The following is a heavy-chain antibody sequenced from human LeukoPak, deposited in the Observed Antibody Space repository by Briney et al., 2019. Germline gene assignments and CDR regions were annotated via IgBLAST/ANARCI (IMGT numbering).Heavy chain of an antibody. CDR1: GFIVVRNY. CDR3: ARGPTDYDSSGYWDY. J-gene: IGHJ4*02. V-gene: IGHV3-53*01. Sequence: PGGSLRLSCAASGFIVVRNYLSWVRQAPGKGLEWVSVIYPGGVTHYGDSVKGRFTISRDNSKNTVYLQMNGLRDEDTAVYYCARGPTDYDSSGYWDYWGQGTLVTVSS. CDR2: IYPGGVT. D-gene: IGHD3-22*01.